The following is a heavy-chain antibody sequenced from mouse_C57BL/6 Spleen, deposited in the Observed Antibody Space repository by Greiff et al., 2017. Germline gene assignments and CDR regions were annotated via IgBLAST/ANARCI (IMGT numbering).Heavy chain of an antibody. J-gene: IGHJ3*01. D-gene: IGHD3-3*01. Sequence: EVMLVESGGGLVKPGGSLKLSCAASGFTFSDYGMHWVRQAPGKGLVWVAYISSGSSTIYYADTVKGRFTISRDNAKNTLFLQMTSLRSEDTAMYYCARPGAGPWFAYWGQGTLVTVSA. CDR1: GFTFSDYG. CDR2: ISSGSSTI. V-gene: IGHV5-17*01. CDR3: ARPGAGPWFAY.